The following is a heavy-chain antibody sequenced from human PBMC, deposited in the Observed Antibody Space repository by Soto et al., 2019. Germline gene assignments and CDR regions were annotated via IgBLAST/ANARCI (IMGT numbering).Heavy chain of an antibody. Sequence: PETLSLTCAVYGGSFSGYYWSWIRQPPGKGLEWIGEINHSGSTNYNPSLKSRVTISVDTSKNQFSLKLSSVTAADTAVYYCATPRYYFWSGYRGHTDYGMDVWCQAPTVT. V-gene: IGHV4-34*01. D-gene: IGHD3-3*01. J-gene: IGHJ6*02. CDR1: GGSFSGYY. CDR2: INHSGST. CDR3: ATPRYYFWSGYRGHTDYGMDV.